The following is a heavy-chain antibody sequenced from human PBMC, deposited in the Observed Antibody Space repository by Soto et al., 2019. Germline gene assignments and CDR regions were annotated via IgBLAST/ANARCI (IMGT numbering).Heavy chain of an antibody. Sequence: PSETLSLTCTVSGGSISSGGYYWSWIRQHPGKGLEWIGYIYYSGSTYYNPSLKSRVTISVDTSKSQFSLKLSSVTAADTAVYYCASYGEGRGNFDYCGQGTLVTVSS. CDR1: GGSISSGGYY. V-gene: IGHV4-31*03. CDR3: ASYGEGRGNFDY. D-gene: IGHD4-17*01. CDR2: IYYSGST. J-gene: IGHJ4*02.